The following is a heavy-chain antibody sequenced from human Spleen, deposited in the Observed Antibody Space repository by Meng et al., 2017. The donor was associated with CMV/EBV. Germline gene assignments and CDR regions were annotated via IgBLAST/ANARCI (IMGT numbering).Heavy chain of an antibody. D-gene: IGHD3-22*01. V-gene: IGHV2-5*02. CDR2: IYWDDDK. CDR1: GFSLSTSGVG. CDR3: AQNYDSSGYYLPHFDY. Sequence: QITLKESGPTLVKPTQTLTLTSTFSGFSLSTSGVGVGWIRQPPGKALEWLALIYWDDDKRYSPSLKSRLTITKDTSKNQVVLTMTNMDPVDTATYYCAQNYDSSGYYLPHFDYWGQGTLVTVSS. J-gene: IGHJ4*02.